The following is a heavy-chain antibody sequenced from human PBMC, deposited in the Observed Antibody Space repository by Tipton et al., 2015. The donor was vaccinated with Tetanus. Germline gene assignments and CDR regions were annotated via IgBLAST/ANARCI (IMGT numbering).Heavy chain of an antibody. D-gene: IGHD1-26*01. V-gene: IGHV4-31*03. Sequence: TLSLTCTISGGSISSGGYYWSWIRQHPGGGLEWIGDIYFSGSTYYNPSLKSRVTISVDTSKNQFSLKLNSVTAADTAVYYCARDQARGARGWNYFDYWGQGTLVTVSS. J-gene: IGHJ4*02. CDR1: GGSISSGGYY. CDR2: IYFSGST. CDR3: ARDQARGARGWNYFDY.